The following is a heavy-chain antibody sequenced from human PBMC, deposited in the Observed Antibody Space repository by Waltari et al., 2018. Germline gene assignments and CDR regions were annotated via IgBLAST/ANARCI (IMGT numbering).Heavy chain of an antibody. CDR1: GGTFSSYT. Sequence: QVQLVQSGAEVKKPGSSVKVSCKASGGTFSSYTISWVRQAPGPGLEWMGRIIPILGIANYEKKYQGRVTSTADKSTSTAYRGLSSLRSEDTAVYYCARDKYYDILTGYYIYYYGMDVWGQGTTVTVSS. V-gene: IGHV1-69*08. CDR3: ARDKYYDILTGYYIYYYGMDV. D-gene: IGHD3-9*01. J-gene: IGHJ6*02. CDR2: IIPILGIA.